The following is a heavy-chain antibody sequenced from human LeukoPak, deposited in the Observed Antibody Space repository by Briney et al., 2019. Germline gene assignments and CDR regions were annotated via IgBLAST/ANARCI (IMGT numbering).Heavy chain of an antibody. D-gene: IGHD3-3*01. Sequence: ASVKVSCKTSGYTFTGYYLHWVRQAPGQGLDWMGWITPNSGRSNYAQTFQGRVTMTRDTSISTAYMELSSLRSEDTAVYYCARGLNDFWSGYYSDYWGQGTLVTVSS. CDR2: ITPNSGRS. V-gene: IGHV1-2*02. CDR3: ARGLNDFWSGYYSDY. CDR1: GYTFTGYY. J-gene: IGHJ4*02.